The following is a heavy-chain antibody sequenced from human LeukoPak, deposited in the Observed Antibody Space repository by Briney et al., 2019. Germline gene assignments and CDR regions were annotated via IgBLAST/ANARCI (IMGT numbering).Heavy chain of an antibody. Sequence: GGSLRLSCAASGFTFSSYSMNWVRRAPGKGLEWVSSISSSGSYTYYADSVKGRFTISRDNAKNSLYLQMNSLRAEDTAVYYCARTYYDSRDDDAFDIWGQGTMVTVSS. D-gene: IGHD3-22*01. CDR2: ISSSGSYT. J-gene: IGHJ3*02. CDR1: GFTFSSYS. CDR3: ARTYYDSRDDDAFDI. V-gene: IGHV3-21*01.